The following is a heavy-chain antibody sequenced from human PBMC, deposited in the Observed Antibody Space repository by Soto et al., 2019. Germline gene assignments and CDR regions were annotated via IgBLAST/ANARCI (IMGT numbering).Heavy chain of an antibody. CDR3: AADYTAGYYWYYYGMDV. J-gene: IGHJ6*02. CDR2: INHSGST. Sequence: SETLSLTCAVYGGSFSGYYWSWIRQPPGKGLEWIGEINHSGSTNYNPSLKSRVTISVDTSKNQFSLKLSSVTAADTAVYYCAADYTAGYYWYYYGMDVWGQGTKVTVSS. D-gene: IGHD3-3*01. CDR1: GGSFSGYY. V-gene: IGHV4-34*01.